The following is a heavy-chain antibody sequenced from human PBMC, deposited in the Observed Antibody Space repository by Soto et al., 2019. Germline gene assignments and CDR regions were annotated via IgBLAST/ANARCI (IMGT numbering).Heavy chain of an antibody. CDR2: IWYDGSNK. V-gene: IGHV3-33*01. J-gene: IGHJ6*02. CDR1: GFTFSSYG. CDR3: ARERTGISYYYYGMDV. D-gene: IGHD3-9*01. Sequence: GGSLRLSCAASGFTFSSYGMHWVRQAPGKGLEWVAVIWYDGSNKYYADSVKGRFTISRDNSKNTLYLQMNGLRAEDTAVYYCARERTGISYYYYGMDVWGQGTTVTAP.